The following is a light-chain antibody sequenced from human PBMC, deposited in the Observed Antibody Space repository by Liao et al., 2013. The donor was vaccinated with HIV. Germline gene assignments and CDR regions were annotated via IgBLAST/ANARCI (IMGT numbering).Light chain of an antibody. J-gene: IGLJ3*02. CDR2: FDS. CDR1: NIGGKS. CDR3: QVWDSSSDHWV. V-gene: IGLV3-21*04. Sequence: YELTQPPSVSVAPGKTARITCGENNIGGKSVHWYQQKPGQAPVLVIYFDSDRPSGIPERISGSKSGNTATLTISRVEAGDEADYHCQVWDSSSDHWVFGGGTKLTVL.